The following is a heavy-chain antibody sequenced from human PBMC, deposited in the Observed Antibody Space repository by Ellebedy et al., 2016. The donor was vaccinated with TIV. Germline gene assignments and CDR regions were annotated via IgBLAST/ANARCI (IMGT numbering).Heavy chain of an antibody. Sequence: GESLKISXAASGFTFSSYSMNWVRQAPGKGLEWVSSISSSSSYIYYADSVKGRFTISRDNSKNTLYLQMNSLRAEDTAVYYCARRTVTTVEYYFDYWGQGTLVTVSS. J-gene: IGHJ4*02. CDR3: ARRTVTTVEYYFDY. D-gene: IGHD4-17*01. V-gene: IGHV3-21*04. CDR2: ISSSSSYI. CDR1: GFTFSSYS.